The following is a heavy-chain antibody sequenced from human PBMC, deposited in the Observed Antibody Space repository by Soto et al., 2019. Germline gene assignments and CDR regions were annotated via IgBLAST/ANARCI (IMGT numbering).Heavy chain of an antibody. J-gene: IGHJ4*02. CDR3: ARTVPTISGDVLNY. D-gene: IGHD5-12*01. V-gene: IGHV3-7*01. Sequence: EVQLVESGGGLVQPGGSLRLSCVASGFTFSTYWMTWVRQAPGKGLEWVANIKQDVSEKYYVDSVKGRFTISRDNVENSLYLQMNSLRAEDTALYYCARTVPTISGDVLNYWGQGTLVTVSS. CDR2: IKQDVSEK. CDR1: GFTFSTYW.